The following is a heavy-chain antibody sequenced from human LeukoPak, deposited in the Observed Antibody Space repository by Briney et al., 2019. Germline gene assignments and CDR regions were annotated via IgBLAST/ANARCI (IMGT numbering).Heavy chain of an antibody. CDR3: ASSSGWYPGYPFDY. Sequence: PSETLSLTCTVSGGSISSGSYYWSWIRQPAGKGLEWIGRIYTSGSTNYNPSLKSRVTISVDTSKNQFSLKLSSVTAADTAVYYCASSSGWYPGYPFDYWGQGTLVTVSS. CDR2: IYTSGST. J-gene: IGHJ4*02. CDR1: GGSISSGSYY. D-gene: IGHD6-19*01. V-gene: IGHV4-61*02.